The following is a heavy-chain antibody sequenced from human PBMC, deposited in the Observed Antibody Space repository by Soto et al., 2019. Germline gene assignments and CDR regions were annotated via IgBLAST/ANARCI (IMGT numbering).Heavy chain of an antibody. CDR2: IYSGGST. Sequence: GGSLRLACAASGFSVRSNYMSWVLQAPGKGLEWVSVIYSGGSTYYADSVKGRFTISRDNSKNTLYLQMNSLRAEDTAVYYRARSLGIAARTGLDYWRQGTLVTVSS. J-gene: IGHJ4*02. CDR3: ARSLGIAARTGLDY. D-gene: IGHD6-6*01. CDR1: GFSVRSNY. V-gene: IGHV3-53*01.